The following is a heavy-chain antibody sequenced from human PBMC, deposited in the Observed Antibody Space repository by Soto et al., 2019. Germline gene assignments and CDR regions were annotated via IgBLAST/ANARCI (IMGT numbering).Heavy chain of an antibody. CDR1: GFTFGDYA. V-gene: IGHV3-49*03. CDR2: IRSKAYGGTT. D-gene: IGHD5-12*01. J-gene: IGHJ6*02. CDR3: TRDSGSGYDYYYYYGMDV. Sequence: GGSLRLSCTASGFTFGDYAMSWFRQAPGKGLEWVGFIRSKAYGGTTEYAASVKGRFTISRDDSKSIAYLQMNSLKTEDTAVYYCTRDSGSGYDYYYYYGMDVWGQGTTVTVSS.